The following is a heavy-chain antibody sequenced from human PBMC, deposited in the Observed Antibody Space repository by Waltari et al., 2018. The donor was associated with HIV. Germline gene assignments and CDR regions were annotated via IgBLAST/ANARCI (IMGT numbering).Heavy chain of an antibody. CDR2: IYSNATT. Sequence: EVQLVESGGGLIQPGGSLRLACAASGFAVINNYMSWVRQAPGKGLEGVSLIYSNATTYYADSVKCRFTISRDNSKNTLYLQMNSLRADDTAVYFCATVLVRTSWVITTAPFDYWGQGTLVTVSS. CDR1: GFAVINNY. D-gene: IGHD3-22*01. V-gene: IGHV3-53*01. J-gene: IGHJ4*02. CDR3: ATVLVRTSWVITTAPFDY.